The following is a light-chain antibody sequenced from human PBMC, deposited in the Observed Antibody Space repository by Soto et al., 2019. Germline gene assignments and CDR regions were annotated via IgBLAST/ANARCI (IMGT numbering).Light chain of an antibody. J-gene: IGKJ1*01. CDR2: GAS. CDR1: QSVSTI. Sequence: EIVMTQSPASLSVSPGERTTLSCRASQSVSTILAWYQQKPGQAPRLLIYGASTRATDIPARFSGSGSGTEFTLTITGLQSEDFAVYYCQQYNGWPWTFGLGTKVDIK. V-gene: IGKV3-15*01. CDR3: QQYNGWPWT.